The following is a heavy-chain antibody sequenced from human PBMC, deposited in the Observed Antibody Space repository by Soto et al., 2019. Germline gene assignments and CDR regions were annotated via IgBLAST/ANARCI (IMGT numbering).Heavy chain of an antibody. CDR2: IKMKSEGATT. CDR3: TTLGSHYYYHNFDV. Sequence: EAHLGESGGGLVTPGGSLRLSCEASGFTFSNAWMNWVRQAPGKGREWVGLIKMKSEGATTHYAAPVNGRFTISRDDSKKILYLQMSSLKTEDTAVYYCTTLGSHYYYHNFDVWGQGTTVAVSS. V-gene: IGHV3-15*07. J-gene: IGHJ6*02. CDR1: GFTFSNAW.